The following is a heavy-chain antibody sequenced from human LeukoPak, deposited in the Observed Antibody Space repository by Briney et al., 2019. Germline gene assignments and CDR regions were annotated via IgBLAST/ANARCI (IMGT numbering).Heavy chain of an antibody. J-gene: IGHJ4*02. Sequence: KPSETLSLTCTVPGDSVSSHYWSWIRQPSGKGLEWIGYVYYSGSTNYNPSLKSRVTISVDTSKNQFSLKLSSVTAADAAMYYCARLYYDSSGQYYFDYWGQGTLVTVSS. CDR2: VYYSGST. V-gene: IGHV4-59*02. CDR1: GDSVSSHY. CDR3: ARLYYDSSGQYYFDY. D-gene: IGHD3-22*01.